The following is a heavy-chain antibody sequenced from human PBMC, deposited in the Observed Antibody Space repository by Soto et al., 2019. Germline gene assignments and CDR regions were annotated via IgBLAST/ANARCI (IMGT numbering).Heavy chain of an antibody. Sequence: AASVKVSCKASGYTFTSYYMHWVRQAPGQGLEWMGIINPSGGSTSYAQKFQGRVTMTRDTSTSTVYMELSSLRSEDTAVYYCARYLRIVRGFNYYYGMDVWGQGTTVTVSS. D-gene: IGHD3-22*01. CDR1: GYTFTSYY. CDR3: ARYLRIVRGFNYYYGMDV. V-gene: IGHV1-46*01. J-gene: IGHJ6*02. CDR2: INPSGGST.